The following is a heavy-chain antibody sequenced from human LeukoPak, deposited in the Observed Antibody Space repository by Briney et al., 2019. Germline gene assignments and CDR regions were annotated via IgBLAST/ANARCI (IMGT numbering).Heavy chain of an antibody. CDR1: GASISRGSHY. CDR2: IYTIGNT. D-gene: IGHD3-22*01. Sequence: SETQSLTCTVSGASISRGSHYWRWIRQPAGKGLEWIGRIYTIGNTNYSPSLWRRVTISVDTSKNQFSLRLHSVTAADTAVYYCARDRSYYSDTGTDYWGQGALVTVSS. V-gene: IGHV4-61*02. CDR3: ARDRSYYSDTGTDY. J-gene: IGHJ4*02.